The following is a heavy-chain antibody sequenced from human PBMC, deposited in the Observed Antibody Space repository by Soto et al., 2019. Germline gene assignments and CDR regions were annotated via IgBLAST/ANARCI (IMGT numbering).Heavy chain of an antibody. CDR3: ARGSGSYPRGGWFDY. J-gene: IGHJ4*02. V-gene: IGHV1-46*01. CDR1: GYTFTSYY. Sequence: QVQLVQSGAEVKKPGASVKVSCKASGYTFTSYYMHWVRQAPGQGLEWMGIINPSGGSTSYAQNFQGRGTMTRETSTSTVYMELSSLRSEDTAVYYCARGSGSYPRGGWFDYWFQGTLVTVSS. D-gene: IGHD1-26*01. CDR2: INPSGGST.